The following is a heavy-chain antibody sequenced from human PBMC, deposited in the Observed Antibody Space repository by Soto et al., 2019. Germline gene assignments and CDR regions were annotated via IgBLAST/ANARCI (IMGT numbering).Heavy chain of an antibody. Sequence: QVQLQESGPRLVKPSETLSLTCTVSDDFISSYYWNWIRQPAGKGLEWIGRVSTSGATNYNPSLESRGTMSVDTAKKQCSLKLTSVTAADTAVYFCARADYEILTGSYAMDVWGQGTTVTVSS. CDR3: ARADYEILTGSYAMDV. V-gene: IGHV4-4*07. D-gene: IGHD3-9*01. J-gene: IGHJ6*02. CDR1: DDFISSYY. CDR2: VSTSGAT.